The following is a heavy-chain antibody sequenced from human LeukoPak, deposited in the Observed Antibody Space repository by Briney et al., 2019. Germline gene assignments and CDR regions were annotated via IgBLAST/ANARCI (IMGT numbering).Heavy chain of an antibody. Sequence: GGSLRLSCAASGFTFSSYDMHWVRQAPGKGLEWVSAIGTAGDPYYPGSVKGRFTISRENAKNSLYLQMNSLRAGDTAVYYCARGARPPRDCSGGSCYSAYYYYGTDVWGQGTTVTVSS. V-gene: IGHV3-13*05. CDR3: ARGARPPRDCSGGSCYSAYYYYGTDV. D-gene: IGHD2-15*01. CDR1: GFTFSSYD. J-gene: IGHJ6*02. CDR2: IGTAGDP.